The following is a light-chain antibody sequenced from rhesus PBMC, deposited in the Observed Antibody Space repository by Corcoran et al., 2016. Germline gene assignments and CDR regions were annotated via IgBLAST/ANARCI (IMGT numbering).Light chain of an antibody. CDR2: KAS. CDR1: QGISNI. Sequence: DIQMTQSPSSLSASVGDRVTITCQASQGISNILAWYQQKPGKVPKLLIYKASTLQSGVPSRFSGSGSGTDFTLTISSLQPEDFATYYGQHGYATPYSFGLGTKVEI. CDR3: QHGYATPYS. J-gene: IGKJ2*01. V-gene: IGKV1-25*01.